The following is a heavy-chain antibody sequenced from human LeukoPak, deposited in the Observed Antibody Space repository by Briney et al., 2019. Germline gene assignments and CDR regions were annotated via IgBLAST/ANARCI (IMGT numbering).Heavy chain of an antibody. J-gene: IGHJ3*02. V-gene: IGHV4-39*07. D-gene: IGHD3-3*01. CDR1: GGSISSSSYY. CDR3: ARAFRGIFGVFEAFDI. Sequence: SETLSLTCTVSGGSISSSSYYWGWIRQPPGKGLEWIGSIYYSGSTYYNPSLKSRVTISEDTSKNQFSLKLSSVTAADTAVYYCARAFRGIFGVFEAFDIWGQGTMVTVSS. CDR2: IYYSGST.